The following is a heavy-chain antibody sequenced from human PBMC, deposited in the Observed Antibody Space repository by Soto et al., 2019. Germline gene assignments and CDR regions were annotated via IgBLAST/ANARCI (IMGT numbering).Heavy chain of an antibody. CDR3: TRDRGFLEWSFQFDP. CDR2: IIPYLGTS. D-gene: IGHD3-3*01. V-gene: IGHV1-69*01. CDR1: GGTFSRNP. Sequence: QVQLVQSGAEVKKPGSSVKVSCKASGGTFSRNPIGWARQAPGQGLEWMGGIIPYLGTSNYAQKFQGRITMTAHESTTTAYMELSSLTSEDTAVYYCTRDRGFLEWSFQFDPWGQGTLVTVSS. J-gene: IGHJ5*02.